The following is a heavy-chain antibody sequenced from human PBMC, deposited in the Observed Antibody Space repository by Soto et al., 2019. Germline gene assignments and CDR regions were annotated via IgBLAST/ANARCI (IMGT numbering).Heavy chain of an antibody. V-gene: IGHV1-18*01. CDR3: AKSGEYDGSYYFDY. CDR2: ISAYNGNT. J-gene: IGHJ4*02. D-gene: IGHD1-26*01. Sequence: ASVKVSCKASGYTFTSYGISWVRQAPGQGLEWMGWISAYNGNTNYAQKLQGRVTMTTDTSTSTAYMELRSLRSDDTAVYYCAKSGEYDGSYYFDYWGQGTLVTVSS. CDR1: GYTFTSYG.